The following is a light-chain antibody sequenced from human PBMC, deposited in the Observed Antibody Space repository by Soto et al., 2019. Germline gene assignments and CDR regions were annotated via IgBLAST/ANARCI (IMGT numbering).Light chain of an antibody. V-gene: IGKV1-17*01. CDR2: AAS. CDR3: QQYNSYSTWT. Sequence: IQMTQSPSSLSASVGDRVTITCRASQGIRNDLGWYQQKPGKAPKLLIYAASSLQSGVPSGFSGSGSGTEFTLTISSLQPDDIATYYCQQYNSYSTWTFGQGTKVDIK. J-gene: IGKJ1*01. CDR1: QGIRND.